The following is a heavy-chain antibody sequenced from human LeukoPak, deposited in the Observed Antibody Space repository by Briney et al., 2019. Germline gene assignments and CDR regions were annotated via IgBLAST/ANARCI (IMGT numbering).Heavy chain of an antibody. V-gene: IGHV3-23*01. D-gene: IGHD6-19*01. J-gene: IGHJ4*02. CDR3: ATVTGWYPLDY. CDR2: ISGNGANT. CDR1: GFTFSIYS. Sequence: GGSLRLSCAASGFTFSIYSRSWVRQAPGKGLEWVSKISGNGANTYYADSVKGRFTISRDNSKNTMYLQMNSLRAEDTAVYYCATVTGWYPLDYWGQGNLVTVSS.